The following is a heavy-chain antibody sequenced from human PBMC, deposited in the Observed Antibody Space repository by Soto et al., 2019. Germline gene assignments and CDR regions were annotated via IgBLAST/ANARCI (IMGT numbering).Heavy chain of an antibody. CDR1: GFTFNTFG. CDR3: ARGPYSGSGTLEL. V-gene: IGHV3-30*03. D-gene: IGHD3-10*01. J-gene: IGHJ4*02. Sequence: QVQLVESGGNMVQPGWSLTVSCAASGFTFNTFGMHWARQAPGKGLEWVAVISYDGSDEYYADSVKGRFTISRDNSMNTLSLQMNSLSVDDKGVYYCARGPYSGSGTLELWGQGTLVPVSS. CDR2: ISYDGSDE.